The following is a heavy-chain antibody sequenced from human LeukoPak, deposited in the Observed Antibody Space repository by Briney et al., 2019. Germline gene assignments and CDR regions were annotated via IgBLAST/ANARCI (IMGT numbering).Heavy chain of an antibody. CDR3: ARDKAHSYGYFDY. CDR1: GFTFSTYA. J-gene: IGHJ4*02. D-gene: IGHD5-18*01. CDR2: IGASGSST. Sequence: PGGSLRLSCAASGFTFSTYAINWVRQAPGKGLDWVSVIGASGSSTDYTDSVKGRFTISRDNAKNSLYLQMNGLRAEDTAVYYCARDKAHSYGYFDYWGQGTLVTVSS. V-gene: IGHV3-21*01.